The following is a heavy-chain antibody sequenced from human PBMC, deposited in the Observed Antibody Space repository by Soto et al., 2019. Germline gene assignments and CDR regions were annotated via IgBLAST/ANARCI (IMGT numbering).Heavy chain of an antibody. CDR2: IYWNDDE. V-gene: IGHV2-5*01. D-gene: IGHD3-22*01. CDR1: GFSLSTNGVG. J-gene: IGHJ4*02. CDR3: AHGIPTKTFYDTSGYYPYYFDY. Sequence: QITLKESGPTLVKPTQTLTLTCTFSGFSLSTNGVGVGWIRRPPGKALEWLALIYWNDDERYSPSLKSRLTITEDTSKDQVVLTMTNLDPVDTATYFCAHGIPTKTFYDTSGYYPYYFDYWGQGTLVTVSS.